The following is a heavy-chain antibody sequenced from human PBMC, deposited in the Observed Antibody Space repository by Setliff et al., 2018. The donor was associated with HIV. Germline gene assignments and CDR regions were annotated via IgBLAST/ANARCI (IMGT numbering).Heavy chain of an antibody. CDR3: ASLQFTYYYDSSGFGSDPFDI. J-gene: IGHJ3*02. CDR2: IYHSGST. CDR1: GGSISSYY. V-gene: IGHV4-4*07. D-gene: IGHD3-22*01. Sequence: SETLSLTCTVSGGSISSYYWSWIRQPAGKGLEWIGSIYHSGSTYYNPSLKSRVTISVDTSKNQFSLKLSSVTAADTAVYYCASLQFTYYYDSSGFGSDPFDIWGQGTMVTVSS.